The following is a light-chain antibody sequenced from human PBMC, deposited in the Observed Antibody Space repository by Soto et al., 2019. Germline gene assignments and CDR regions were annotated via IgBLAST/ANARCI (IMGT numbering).Light chain of an antibody. CDR2: AAS. J-gene: IGKJ2*01. CDR3: QQYSRSPQKMYT. CDR1: QSVSSIY. Sequence: EIVLTQSPGTLSLSPGERATLSCRASQSVSSIYLAWYQQKPGQAPRLVIYAASSRATGIPARFSGSGAGTDFTLTISRVEPEDFAVYSCQQYSRSPQKMYTFGQGTKVEIK. V-gene: IGKV3-20*01.